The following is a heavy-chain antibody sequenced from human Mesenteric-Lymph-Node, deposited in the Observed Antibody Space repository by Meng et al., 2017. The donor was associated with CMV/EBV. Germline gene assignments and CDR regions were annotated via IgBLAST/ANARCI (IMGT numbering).Heavy chain of an antibody. J-gene: IGHJ6*02. D-gene: IGHD6-19*01. V-gene: IGHV3-30*04. CDR2: ISYDGTIQ. Sequence: GESLKISCAVSGVTFNGYAMHWVRLAPGKGLEWVALISYDGTIQYYAGSVKGRFTISRDNSKNTLYLQMNSLRVEDTAMYYCARVLEYSSGWYKGGYYYGMDVWGQGTTVTVSS. CDR1: GVTFNGYA. CDR3: ARVLEYSSGWYKGGYYYGMDV.